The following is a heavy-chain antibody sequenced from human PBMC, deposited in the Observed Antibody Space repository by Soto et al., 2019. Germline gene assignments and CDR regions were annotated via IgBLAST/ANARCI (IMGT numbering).Heavy chain of an antibody. Sequence: XASLSLTCTVCGGCFSSGTYYWSGIRQPPGKGLEWIAYIYYSGTSNDNPSLKSRVTILVDTSKNQFSLMLSSVTAADTAVYYCAREKRASGWHSYFDSCGQGTLVTVSS. CDR3: AREKRASGWHSYFDS. J-gene: IGHJ4*02. CDR2: IYYSGTS. V-gene: IGHV4-61*01. D-gene: IGHD6-19*01. CDR1: GGCFSSGTYY.